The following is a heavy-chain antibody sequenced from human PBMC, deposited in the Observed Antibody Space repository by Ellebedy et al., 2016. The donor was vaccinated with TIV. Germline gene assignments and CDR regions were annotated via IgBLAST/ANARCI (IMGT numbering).Heavy chain of an antibody. V-gene: IGHV3-33*01. CDR2: FWHDGVNK. D-gene: IGHD2-15*01. CDR3: VRDQGGHCSGGSCYSLDY. CDR1: GFTFSTYS. J-gene: IGHJ4*02. Sequence: GGSLRLSXAASGFTFSTYSMHWVRQAPGKGLEWVAVFWHDGVNKDFADSVKGRFAISRDTSKNTLYLQMNSLRVEDTAIYYCVRDQGGHCSGGSCYSLDYWGQGALVTVSS.